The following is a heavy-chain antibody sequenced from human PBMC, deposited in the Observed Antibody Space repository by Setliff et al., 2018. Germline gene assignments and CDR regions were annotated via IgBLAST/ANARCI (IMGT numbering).Heavy chain of an antibody. CDR3: SKLVRYCTTTACQGASGAEF. CDR1: GYTFTGYS. V-gene: IGHV1-2*02. Sequence: ASVKVSCKASGYTFTGYSIHWVRQAPGQGLEWMGWITPNSGGTNYAQKFKGRVTMTRDTSITTVHMELRRLTSDDTAIYYCSKLVRYCTTTACQGASGAEFWGQGTLVTVS. CDR2: ITPNSGGT. D-gene: IGHD2-8*01. J-gene: IGHJ4*02.